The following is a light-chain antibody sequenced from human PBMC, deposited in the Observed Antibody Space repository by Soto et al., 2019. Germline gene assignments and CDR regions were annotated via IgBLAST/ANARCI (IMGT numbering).Light chain of an antibody. Sequence: QSVLTQSPSASASLGASVKLTCTLSSGHRSYAIAWHQQQPEKGPRYLMKLNSDGSHSKGDGIPDRFSGSSSGAERYLTISSLQSEDEADYYCQTWGTGPVFGGGTKVTVL. CDR1: SGHRSYA. CDR3: QTWGTGPV. J-gene: IGLJ2*01. CDR2: LNSDGSH. V-gene: IGLV4-69*01.